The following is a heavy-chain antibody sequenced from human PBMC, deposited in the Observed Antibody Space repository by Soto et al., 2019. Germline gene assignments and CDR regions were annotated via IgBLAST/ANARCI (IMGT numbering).Heavy chain of an antibody. CDR3: ARERRDGNSYTPDS. Sequence: QVQLQESGPGLVKPSETLSLSCTVSGGSINSGAYLWSWIRQHPGKGLEYIGYIYYTGSTYYNPSLHSRITISLDTSRTQFSLKRSSVTAADTAVYFCARERRDGNSYTPDSWGQGTLVTVSS. J-gene: IGHJ4*02. CDR2: IYYTGST. CDR1: GGSINSGAYL. D-gene: IGHD3-10*01. V-gene: IGHV4-31*03.